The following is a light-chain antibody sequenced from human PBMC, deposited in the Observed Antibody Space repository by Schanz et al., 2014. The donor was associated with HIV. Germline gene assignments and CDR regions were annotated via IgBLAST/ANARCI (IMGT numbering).Light chain of an antibody. J-gene: IGLJ2*01. V-gene: IGLV6-57*04. CDR3: LSYDSTNPGI. Sequence: NFMLTQPHSVSESPGKTVTISCTRSSGSISSAYVQWYQHRPGSAPITLIYESDQRHSGVPARFSASIDSSSNSATLSISXXXXEDEASTFCLSYDSTNPGIFGGGTKLTVL. CDR1: SGSISSAY. CDR2: ESD.